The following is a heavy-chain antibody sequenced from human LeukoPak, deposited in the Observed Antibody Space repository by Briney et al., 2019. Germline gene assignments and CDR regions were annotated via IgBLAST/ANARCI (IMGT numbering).Heavy chain of an antibody. V-gene: IGHV1-18*01. Sequence: ASVKVSCKASGYTFTNYDINWLRQATGQGLEWMGWISAYNGNTNYAQKLQGRVTMTTDTSTSTAYMELRSLRSDDTAVYYCARSNHYYDSSGSLDYWGQGTLVTVSS. CDR2: ISAYNGNT. CDR1: GYTFTNYD. D-gene: IGHD3-22*01. J-gene: IGHJ4*02. CDR3: ARSNHYYDSSGSLDY.